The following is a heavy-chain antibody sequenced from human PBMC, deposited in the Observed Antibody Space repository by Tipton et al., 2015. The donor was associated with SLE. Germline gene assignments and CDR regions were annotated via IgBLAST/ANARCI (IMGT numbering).Heavy chain of an antibody. Sequence: SLRLSCSASGISFRSYEMNWVRQAPGKGLEWLSDISPSGNKYYADSVKGRFTISGDNSRNTLYLQMNSLRAEDTAVYYCAKDFRAGSWYFDLWGRGTPVTVSS. CDR3: AKDFRAGSWYFDL. CDR1: GISFRSYE. CDR2: ISPSGNK. D-gene: IGHD2-15*01. J-gene: IGHJ2*01. V-gene: IGHV3-48*03.